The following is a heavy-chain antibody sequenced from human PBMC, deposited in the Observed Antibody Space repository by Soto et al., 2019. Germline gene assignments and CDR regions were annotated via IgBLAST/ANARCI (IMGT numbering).Heavy chain of an antibody. CDR1: GFTFSSYA. D-gene: IGHD3-22*01. V-gene: IGHV3-23*01. CDR3: AKYSGGYYYSFLDY. J-gene: IGHJ4*02. Sequence: EVQLLESGGGLVQPGGSLRLSCAASGFTFSSYAMSWVRQAPGKGLEWVSGIGASGAGTYYADSVKGRFTISRDNSKNTLYLQMNSLRAEDTAVYYCAKYSGGYYYSFLDYWGQGTLVTVSS. CDR2: IGASGAGT.